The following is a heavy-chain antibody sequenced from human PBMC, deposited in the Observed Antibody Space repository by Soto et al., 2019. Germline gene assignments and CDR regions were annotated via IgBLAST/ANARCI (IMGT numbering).Heavy chain of an antibody. D-gene: IGHD5-18*01. Sequence: PGESLKISCKGSGYSFTNYWIGWVRQMPGKGLEWMGIIYPGDSDTRYSPSFQGQVIISVDQSISTAYLQWSSLQASDTAMYYCARQDYNYAYFDLWGQGTLVTVSS. CDR1: GYSFTNYW. CDR2: IYPGDSDT. CDR3: ARQDYNYAYFDL. J-gene: IGHJ4*02. V-gene: IGHV5-51*01.